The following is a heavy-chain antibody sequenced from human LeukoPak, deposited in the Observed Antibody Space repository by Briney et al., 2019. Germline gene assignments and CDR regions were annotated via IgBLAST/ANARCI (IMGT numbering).Heavy chain of an antibody. Sequence: GGSLRLSCAASEFTFSSYSMNWVRQAPGKGLEWVSSISSSSNIYYADSVKGRFAVSRDNAKNELYLQMNSLRAEDTAVYYCARTEGLMRSAFDIWGQGTMVTVSS. D-gene: IGHD2-8*01. CDR2: ISSSSNI. CDR3: ARTEGLMRSAFDI. J-gene: IGHJ3*02. CDR1: EFTFSSYS. V-gene: IGHV3-21*01.